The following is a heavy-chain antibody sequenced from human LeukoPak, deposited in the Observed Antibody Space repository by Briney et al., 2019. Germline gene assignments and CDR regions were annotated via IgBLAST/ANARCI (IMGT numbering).Heavy chain of an antibody. CDR2: IYYSGST. D-gene: IGHD3-3*01. CDR1: GASITSYY. J-gene: IGHJ6*02. CDR3: ARGLGDFWSGYFDYYYYGMDV. V-gene: IGHV4-59*12. Sequence: PSETLSLTCTVSGASITSYYWNWIRQPPGKGLEWIGDIYYSGSTTYSPSLKSRVTISVDTSKNQFSLKMSSVTAADTAVYFCARGLGDFWSGYFDYYYYGMDVWGQGTTVTVSS.